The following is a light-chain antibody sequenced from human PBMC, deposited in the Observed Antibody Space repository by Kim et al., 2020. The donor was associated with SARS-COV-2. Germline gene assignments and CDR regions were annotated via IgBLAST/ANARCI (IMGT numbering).Light chain of an antibody. J-gene: IGLJ2*01. CDR2: QDN. CDR1: KLGDKY. Sequence: VSPGQTASITCSGDKLGDKYACWYQQKPGQSPVLVIYQDNKRPSGIPERFSGSNSGNTATLTISGTQSMDEADYYCQAWDSNTAVFGGGTKLTVL. V-gene: IGLV3-1*01. CDR3: QAWDSNTAV.